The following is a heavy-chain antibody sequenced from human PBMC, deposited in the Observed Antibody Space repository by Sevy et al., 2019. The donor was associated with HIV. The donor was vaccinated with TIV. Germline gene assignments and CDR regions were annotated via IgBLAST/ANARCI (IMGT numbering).Heavy chain of an antibody. CDR2: INPNSGGT. V-gene: IGHV1-2*04. Sequence: ASVKVSCKASGYTFTCYYMHWVRQAPGQGLEWMGWINPNSGGTNYAQRFQGWVTMTRDTSISTAYMELSRLRSDDTAVYYCARLSHSGSYPDAFDIWGQGSMVTVSS. J-gene: IGHJ3*02. CDR1: GYTFTCYY. D-gene: IGHD1-26*01. CDR3: ARLSHSGSYPDAFDI.